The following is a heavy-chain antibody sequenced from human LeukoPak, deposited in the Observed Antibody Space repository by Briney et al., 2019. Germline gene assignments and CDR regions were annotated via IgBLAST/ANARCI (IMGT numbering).Heavy chain of an antibody. CDR1: GFTVSSNY. Sequence: GGSLRLSCAASGFTVSSNYMSWVRQAPGKGLEWVSVIYSGGSTYYADSVRGRFTISRDNSKNTLYLQMNRLRAEDTAVYYCAREVVGAVDYWGQGSLVTVSS. D-gene: IGHD1-26*01. CDR2: IYSGGST. CDR3: AREVVGAVDY. J-gene: IGHJ4*02. V-gene: IGHV3-53*01.